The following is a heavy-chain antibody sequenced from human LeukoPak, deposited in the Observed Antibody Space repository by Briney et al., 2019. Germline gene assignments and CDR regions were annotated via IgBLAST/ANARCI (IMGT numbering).Heavy chain of an antibody. Sequence: GASVKVSCKASGYTFTSYAMHWVRQAPAQGLEWMGWITPSGGTNYPQKFQGRVAITRDTSITTAYMDLSRLTSDDTAVYYCARDRYGDGFAHFDYWGQGALVTVSP. J-gene: IGHJ4*02. V-gene: IGHV1-2*02. CDR1: GYTFTSYA. CDR2: ITPSGGT. D-gene: IGHD5-24*01. CDR3: ARDRYGDGFAHFDY.